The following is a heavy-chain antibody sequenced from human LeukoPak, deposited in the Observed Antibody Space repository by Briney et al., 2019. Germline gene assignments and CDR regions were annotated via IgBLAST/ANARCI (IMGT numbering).Heavy chain of an antibody. V-gene: IGHV3-23*01. CDR1: GFTFSTFA. D-gene: IGHD3-3*01. CDR3: ARDRTGSGDYYLFDN. CDR2: ITDSGGDT. J-gene: IGHJ4*02. Sequence: PGASLRLSCAASGFTFSTFAMSWIRQAPGKGLEWVSAITDSGGDTYYADSVKGRFTISRDNSRNILYLQMNSLRGEDTAVYYCARDRTGSGDYYLFDNWGQGTLVTVSS.